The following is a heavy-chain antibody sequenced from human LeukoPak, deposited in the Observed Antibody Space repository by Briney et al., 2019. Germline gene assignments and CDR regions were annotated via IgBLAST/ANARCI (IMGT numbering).Heavy chain of an antibody. CDR2: IRSSGSTI. V-gene: IGHV3-11*01. CDR3: AGRGDFIDY. D-gene: IGHD7-27*01. Sequence: GGPLRLSCAASGFTLSDYYMSWIRQAPGKGLEWVSYIRSSGSTIYYADSVKGRFAISRDNDKNSLYLQMNSLRAGDTAVYYCAGRGDFIDYWGQGTLVTVSS. CDR1: GFTLSDYY. J-gene: IGHJ4*02.